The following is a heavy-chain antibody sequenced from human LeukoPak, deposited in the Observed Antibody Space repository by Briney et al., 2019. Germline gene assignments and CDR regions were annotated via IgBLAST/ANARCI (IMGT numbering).Heavy chain of an antibody. D-gene: IGHD6-19*01. J-gene: IGHJ6*02. CDR2: IKEDGSKK. Sequence: PEGSLRLSCAASGFSFSSYWMNWVRRAPGKGLEWLTNIKEDGSKKYYVDSVKGRFTISRDNAKNSLYLQMDSLRAEDTAVYYCARDPGRQYSSIADVWGQGTTVTVSS. V-gene: IGHV3-7*03. CDR1: GFSFSSYW. CDR3: ARDPGRQYSSIADV.